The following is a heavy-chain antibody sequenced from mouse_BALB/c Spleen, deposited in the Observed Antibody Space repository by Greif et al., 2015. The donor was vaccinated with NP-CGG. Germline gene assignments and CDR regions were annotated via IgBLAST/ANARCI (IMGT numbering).Heavy chain of an antibody. CDR1: GYSITSDYA. CDR3: ASGWLMDY. J-gene: IGHJ4*01. V-gene: IGHV3-2*02. Sequence: EVMLVESGPGLVKPSQSLSLTCTVTGYSITSDYAWNWIRQFPGNKLEWMGYISYSGSTSYNPSLKSRISITRDTSKNQFFLQLNSVTTEDTATYYCASGWLMDYWGQGTSVTVSS. D-gene: IGHD2-3*01. CDR2: ISYSGST.